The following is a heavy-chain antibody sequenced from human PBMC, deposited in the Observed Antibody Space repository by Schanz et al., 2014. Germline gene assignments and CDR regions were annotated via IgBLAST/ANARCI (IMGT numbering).Heavy chain of an antibody. V-gene: IGHV3-30*02. Sequence: VQLVESGGDLVQPGGSLRLSCAASGFTFSNYGIHWVRQAPGKGLEWVTFIRYDFKTYYGVSLRGRFTISRDNSKNTVDLQINSLRAEDTALYYCASERGYSYGYGAFDIWGQGTMVTVSS. CDR3: ASERGYSYGYGAFDI. J-gene: IGHJ3*02. D-gene: IGHD5-18*01. CDR1: GFTFSNYG. CDR2: IRYDFKT.